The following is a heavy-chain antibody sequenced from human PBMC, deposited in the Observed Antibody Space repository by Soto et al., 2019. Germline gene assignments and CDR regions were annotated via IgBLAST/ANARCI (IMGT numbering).Heavy chain of an antibody. CDR1: GYTFTRYC. V-gene: IGHV1-46*01. D-gene: IGHD3-22*01. J-gene: IGHJ4*02. CDR3: ARDTMIVPGGFDY. Sequence: GASVKVSCKASGYTFTRYCMHWVRQAPGQGLEWMGIINPSGGSTSYAQKFQGRVTMTRDTSTSTVYMELSSLRSEDTAVYYCARDTMIVPGGFDYWGQGTLVTVSS. CDR2: INPSGGST.